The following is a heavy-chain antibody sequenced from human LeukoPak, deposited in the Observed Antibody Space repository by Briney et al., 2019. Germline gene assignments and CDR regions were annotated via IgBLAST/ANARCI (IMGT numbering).Heavy chain of an antibody. J-gene: IGHJ4*02. D-gene: IGHD3-22*01. Sequence: GGSLRLSCAASGFTFDDYGMSWVRQAPGKGLEWVSGINWNGGSTGYADSVKGRFTISRDNAKNSLYLQMNSLRAEDKALYYCARATYYYDSSGYYHIRDYFDYWGQGTLVTVSS. CDR1: GFTFDDYG. V-gene: IGHV3-20*04. CDR2: INWNGGST. CDR3: ARATYYYDSSGYYHIRDYFDY.